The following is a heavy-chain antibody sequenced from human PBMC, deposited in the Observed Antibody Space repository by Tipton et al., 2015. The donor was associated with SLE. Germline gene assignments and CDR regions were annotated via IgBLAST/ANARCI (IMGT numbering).Heavy chain of an antibody. CDR3: ARQPPGYSSSWYGAAWL. D-gene: IGHD6-13*01. CDR1: GGPIRTYY. Sequence: LRLSCSVSGGPIRTYYWSWIRQPPGKGLEWIGYIYTSGSTNYNSSLKSRVTISVDTSKNQFSLKLSSVTAADTAVYYCARQPPGYSSSWYGAAWLWGRGTLVTVSS. J-gene: IGHJ2*01. CDR2: IYTSGST. V-gene: IGHV4-4*08.